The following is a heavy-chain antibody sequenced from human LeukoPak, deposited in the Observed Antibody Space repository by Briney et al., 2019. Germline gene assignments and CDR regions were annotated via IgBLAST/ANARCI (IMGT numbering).Heavy chain of an antibody. V-gene: IGHV3-15*01. D-gene: IGHD2-15*01. CDR1: GFTFSNAW. CDR2: IKSKTDGGTT. CDR3: FGGGCSGDSCYY. Sequence: GGSLRLSCAASGFTFSNAWMSWVRQAPGKGLEWVGRIKSKTDGGTTDYAAPVKGRFTISRDDSKNTLYLQMNGLKTEDTAVYYCFGGGCSGDSCYYWGQGALVTVSS. J-gene: IGHJ4*02.